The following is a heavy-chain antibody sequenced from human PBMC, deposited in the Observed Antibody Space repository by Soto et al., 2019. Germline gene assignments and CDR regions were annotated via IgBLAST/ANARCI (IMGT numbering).Heavy chain of an antibody. V-gene: IGHV3-30-3*01. D-gene: IGHD3-10*01. CDR3: ARDNYVSVFFDY. CDR2: ISYDGSNK. CDR1: GFTFSSYD. Sequence: QVQLVESGGGVVQPGRSLRLSCAASGFTFSSYDMHWVRQAPGKGLEWVAVISYDGSNKYYADSVKGRFTISRDNSKNTLYLQMNILRAEDTAVYYCARDNYVSVFFDYLGQGTLVTVSS. J-gene: IGHJ4*02.